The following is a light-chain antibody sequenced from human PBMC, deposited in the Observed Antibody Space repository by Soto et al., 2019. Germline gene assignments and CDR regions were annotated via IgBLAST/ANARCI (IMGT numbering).Light chain of an antibody. CDR3: QTWGTGIRV. V-gene: IGLV4-69*01. J-gene: IGLJ2*01. Sequence: QSVLTQSPSASASLGASVKLTCTLSSGHSSYAIAWHQQQPEKGPRYLMNLNSDGSHSKGDGIPDRFSGSSSGAERYLTISGLQSEDEADYYCQTWGTGIRVFGGGTKLTVL. CDR2: LNSDGSH. CDR1: SGHSSYA.